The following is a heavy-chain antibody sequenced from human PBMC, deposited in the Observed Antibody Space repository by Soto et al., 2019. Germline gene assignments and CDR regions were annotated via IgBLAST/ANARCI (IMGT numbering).Heavy chain of an antibody. CDR3: ARDRLLWFGESLPYYYYGMDV. Sequence: ASVKVSCKASGGTFSSYAISWVRQAPGQGLEWMGGIIPIFGTANYAQKFQGRVTITADKSTSTAYMELSSLRSEDTAVHYCARDRLLWFGESLPYYYYGMDVWGQGTTVTVSS. J-gene: IGHJ6*02. CDR1: GGTFSSYA. D-gene: IGHD3-10*01. CDR2: IIPIFGTA. V-gene: IGHV1-69*06.